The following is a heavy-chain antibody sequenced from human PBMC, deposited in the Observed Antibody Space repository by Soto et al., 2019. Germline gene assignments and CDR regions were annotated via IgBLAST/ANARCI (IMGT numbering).Heavy chain of an antibody. D-gene: IGHD3-10*01. Sequence: GGSLRLSCTASGFTFGDYAMSWFRQAPGKGLEWVGFIRSKAYGGTTEYAASVKGRFTISRDDSKSIAYLQMNSLKTEDTAVYYCTRASGSPYYYYYGMDVWGQGTTVTVSS. V-gene: IGHV3-49*03. CDR3: TRASGSPYYYYYGMDV. J-gene: IGHJ6*02. CDR1: GFTFGDYA. CDR2: IRSKAYGGTT.